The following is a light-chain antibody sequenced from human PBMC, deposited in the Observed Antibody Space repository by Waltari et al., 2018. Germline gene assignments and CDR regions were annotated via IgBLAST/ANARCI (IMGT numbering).Light chain of an antibody. J-gene: IGKJ1*01. Sequence: EIVLTQSPGTLSLSPGERATLSCRASQSLSSSYLAWYQQKPGHAPRLLIFDASSRAPGIPDRFSGSGSGTDFTLTINRLEPEDFAVYYCQQYDASSPTFGQGTKVDIK. CDR1: QSLSSSY. CDR2: DAS. V-gene: IGKV3-20*01. CDR3: QQYDASSPT.